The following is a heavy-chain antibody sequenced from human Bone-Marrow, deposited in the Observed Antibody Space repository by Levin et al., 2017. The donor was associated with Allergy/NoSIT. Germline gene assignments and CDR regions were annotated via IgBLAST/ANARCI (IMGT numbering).Heavy chain of an antibody. CDR3: ATEGAAVGIPFHDY. V-gene: IGHV3-23*01. CDR1: GFTFSSYA. CDR2: IATSGST. J-gene: IGHJ4*02. D-gene: IGHD6-13*01. Sequence: GGSLRLSCAASGFTFSSYAMSWVRQAPGKGPEGVSGIATSGSTFYADAVRGRCTISRDNYKNKLYLQLNSLSAEDTAVYYCATEGAAVGIPFHDYWGQGTLVTVSS.